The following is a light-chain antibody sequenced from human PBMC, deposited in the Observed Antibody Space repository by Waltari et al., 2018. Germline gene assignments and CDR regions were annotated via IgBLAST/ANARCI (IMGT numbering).Light chain of an antibody. CDR3: QQYYSTVR. V-gene: IGKV4-1*01. J-gene: IGKJ1*01. CDR2: WAS. Sequence: DIVMTQSPDSLAVSLGERATINRKSSQSVLYSSNNKNYLAWYQQKPGQPPKLLIYWASTRESGVPDRFSGSGSGTDFTLTISSLQAEDVAVYYCQQYYSTVRFGQGTKVEIK. CDR1: QSVLYSSNNKNY.